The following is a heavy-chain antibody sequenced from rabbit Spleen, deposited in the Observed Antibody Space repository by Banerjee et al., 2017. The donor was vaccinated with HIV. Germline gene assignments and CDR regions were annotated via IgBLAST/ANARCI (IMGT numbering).Heavy chain of an antibody. J-gene: IGHJ6*01. D-gene: IGHD1-1*01. Sequence: QSLEESGGDLVKPGASLTLTCTASGFSFSSDYYMCWVRQAPGKGLEWIACIYTSSGTTYYASWAKGRFTISKTSTTVTLQMTSLTAADTATYFCARANSASYGMDLWGQGTLVTVS. CDR1: GFSFSSDYY. CDR3: ARANSASYGMDL. CDR2: IYTSSGTT. V-gene: IGHV1S40*01.